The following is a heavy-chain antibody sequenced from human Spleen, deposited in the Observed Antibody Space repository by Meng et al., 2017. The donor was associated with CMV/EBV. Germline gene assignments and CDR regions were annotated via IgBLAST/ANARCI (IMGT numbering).Heavy chain of an antibody. V-gene: IGHV1-69*05. D-gene: IGHD4-11*01. J-gene: IGHJ6*02. Sequence: SVKVSCKASGYTFTGYYVHWVRQAPGQGLEWMGGIIPIFGTANYAQKFQGRVTITTDESTSTAYMELSSLRSEDTAVYYCARALPTAYYYYGMDVWGQGTTVTVSS. CDR1: GYTFTGYY. CDR2: IIPIFGTA. CDR3: ARALPTAYYYYGMDV.